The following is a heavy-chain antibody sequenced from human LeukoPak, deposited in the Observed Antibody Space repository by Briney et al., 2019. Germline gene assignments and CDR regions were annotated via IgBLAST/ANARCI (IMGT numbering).Heavy chain of an antibody. CDR1: GYTFTSYD. CDR2: MNPHSGNT. J-gene: IGHJ4*02. CDR3: ARGTGTTGQDFDY. D-gene: IGHD1-1*01. V-gene: IGHV1-8*02. Sequence: GASVKVSCKASGYTFTSYDINWVRQATGEGLEWMGWMNPHSGNTGYAQKFQGRLTMTRSTSISTAYMELSSLRSEDTAVYYCARGTGTTGQDFDYWGQGTLVTVSS.